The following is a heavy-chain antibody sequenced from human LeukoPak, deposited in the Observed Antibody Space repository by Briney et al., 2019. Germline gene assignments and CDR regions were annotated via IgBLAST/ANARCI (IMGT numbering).Heavy chain of an antibody. CDR1: GGSISSGSYY. J-gene: IGHJ3*02. Sequence: SQTLSLTCTVSGGSISSGSYYWSWIRQPAGKGLEWIGRIYTSGSTNYNPSLKSRVTISVDTSKNQFSLKLSSVTAADTAVYYCARAYGDYGNAFDIWGQGTMVTVSS. V-gene: IGHV4-61*02. D-gene: IGHD4-17*01. CDR3: ARAYGDYGNAFDI. CDR2: IYTSGST.